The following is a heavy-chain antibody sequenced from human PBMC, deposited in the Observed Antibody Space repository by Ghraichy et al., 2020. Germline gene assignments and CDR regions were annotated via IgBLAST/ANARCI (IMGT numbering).Heavy chain of an antibody. CDR3: ARDHYDFWSGPTDYYYMDV. V-gene: IGHV3-7*03. CDR1: GFTFSSYW. CDR2: IKQDGSEK. D-gene: IGHD3-3*01. Sequence: GGSLRFSCAASGFTFSSYWMSWVRQAPGKGLEWVANIKQDGSEKYYVDSVKGRFTISRDNAKNSLYLQMNSLRAEDTAVYYCARDHYDFWSGPTDYYYMDVWGKGTTVTVSS. J-gene: IGHJ6*03.